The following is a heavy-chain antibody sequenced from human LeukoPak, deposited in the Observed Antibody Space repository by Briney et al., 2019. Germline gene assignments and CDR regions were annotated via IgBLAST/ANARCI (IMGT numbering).Heavy chain of an antibody. J-gene: IGHJ4*02. CDR3: ARNVDGVDY. V-gene: IGHV3-74*01. D-gene: IGHD5-24*01. CDR2: ISTDGSRT. CDR1: GFTFSNFW. Sequence: PGGSLRLSCAASGFTFSNFWMHWVRQAPGKGLVWVSIISTDGSRTIYADSVKGRFTISRDNARNTLYLQVNSLRAEDTAVYYCARNVDGVDYWGQGTAVTVSS.